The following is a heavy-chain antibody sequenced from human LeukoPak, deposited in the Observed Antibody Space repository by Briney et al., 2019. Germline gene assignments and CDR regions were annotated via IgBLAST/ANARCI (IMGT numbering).Heavy chain of an antibody. J-gene: IGHJ4*02. D-gene: IGHD6-6*01. CDR3: ARGIEYSSSSFDY. CDR2: IYYSGST. CDR1: GGSISSYY. Sequence: SETLSLTCTVSGGSISSYYWSWIRQHPGKGLEWIGYIYYSGSTYYNPSLKSRVTISVDTSKNQFSLKLSSVTAADTAVYYCARGIEYSSSSFDYWGQGTLVTVSS. V-gene: IGHV4-59*06.